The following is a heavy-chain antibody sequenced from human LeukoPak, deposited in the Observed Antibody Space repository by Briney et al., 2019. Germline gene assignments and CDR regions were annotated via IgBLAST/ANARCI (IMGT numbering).Heavy chain of an antibody. Sequence: GGSLRLSCAASGFTFDDYAMHWVRQAPGKGLEWVSGISWNSGSIGYADSVKGRFTISRDNAKNSLYLQMNSLRAEDTALYYCAKGWGIVVGPFDYWGQGTLVTVSS. V-gene: IGHV3-9*01. CDR3: AKGWGIVVGPFDY. CDR1: GFTFDDYA. D-gene: IGHD3-22*01. CDR2: ISWNSGSI. J-gene: IGHJ4*02.